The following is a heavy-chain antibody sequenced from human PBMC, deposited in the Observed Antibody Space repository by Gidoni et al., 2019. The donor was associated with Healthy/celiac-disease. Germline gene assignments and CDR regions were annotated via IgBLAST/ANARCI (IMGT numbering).Heavy chain of an antibody. V-gene: IGHV3-21*01. Sequence: EVQLVESGGGLVKPGGSLRLSCAASGFTFSSYSMNWVRQAPGKGLEWVSSISSSSSYIYYADSVKGRFTISRDNAKNSLYLQMNSLRAEDTAVYYCARGYYYDSSGYIYFQHWGQGTLVTVSS. CDR1: GFTFSSYS. CDR3: ARGYYYDSSGYIYFQH. D-gene: IGHD3-22*01. CDR2: ISSSSSYI. J-gene: IGHJ1*01.